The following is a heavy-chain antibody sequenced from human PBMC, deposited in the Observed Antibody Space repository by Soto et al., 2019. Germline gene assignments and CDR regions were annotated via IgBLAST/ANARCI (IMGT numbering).Heavy chain of an antibody. Sequence: SETLSLTCTVSGGSISSGDYYWSWIRQPPGKGLEWIGYIYYSGSTYYNPSLKSRVTISVDTSKNQFSLKLSSVTAADTAVYYCARGSGYSYAFDYWGQGTLVTVSS. CDR3: ARGSGYSYAFDY. CDR1: GGSISSGDYY. J-gene: IGHJ4*02. V-gene: IGHV4-30-4*01. D-gene: IGHD5-18*01. CDR2: IYYSGST.